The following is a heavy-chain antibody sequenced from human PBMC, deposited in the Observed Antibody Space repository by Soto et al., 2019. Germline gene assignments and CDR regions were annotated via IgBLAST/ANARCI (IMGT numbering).Heavy chain of an antibody. CDR3: ARREGGRLDY. V-gene: IGHV5-51*01. CDR1: GYSFTTYW. CDR2: IYPGDSDT. J-gene: IGHJ4*02. Sequence: RVESLTISCKVSGYSFTTYWIVWVRQMPGKGLEWMGIIYPGDSDTRYSPSFQGQVTISVDKSISAAYLQWSSLKASDSTIYYCARREGGRLDYWGQGTMVTVSS.